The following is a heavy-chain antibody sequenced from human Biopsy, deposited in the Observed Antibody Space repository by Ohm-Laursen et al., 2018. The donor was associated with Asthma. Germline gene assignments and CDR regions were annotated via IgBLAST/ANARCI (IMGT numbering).Heavy chain of an antibody. CDR2: INPNGGAT. D-gene: IGHD7-27*01. J-gene: IGHJ5*02. CDR3: ARVQKSPGDRWFDP. CDR1: AYTFIGYH. V-gene: IGHV1-2*02. Sequence: PSVTVSCNASAYTFIGYHLHWVRQAPGGGLECMGWINPNGGATIYAQKFQGRVTMTRDTSISTAYTELSRLTSDDTAVYYCARVQKSPGDRWFDPWGQGTLVTVSS.